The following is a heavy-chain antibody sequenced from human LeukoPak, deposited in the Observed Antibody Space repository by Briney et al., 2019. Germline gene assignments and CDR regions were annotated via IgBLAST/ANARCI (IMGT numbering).Heavy chain of an antibody. CDR2: IYYSGST. V-gene: IGHV4-59*01. J-gene: IGHJ6*02. Sequence: PSETLSLTCTASGGSISTYYWSWLRQPPGKGLEWIGYIYYSGSTNYNPSLNSRVTISVDTSKNQFSLKLSSVTAADTAVYYCARDWDSGWYGYGMDVWGQGTTVTVSS. CDR3: ARDWDSGWYGYGMDV. CDR1: GGSISTYY. D-gene: IGHD6-19*01.